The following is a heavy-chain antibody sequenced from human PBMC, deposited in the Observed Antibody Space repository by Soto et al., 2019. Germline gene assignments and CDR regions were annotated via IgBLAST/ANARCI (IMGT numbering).Heavy chain of an antibody. CDR2: INPSGGST. CDR1: GYTFTNYL. D-gene: IGHD3-16*01. J-gene: IGHJ6*02. Sequence: QVQLVQSGAEVKKPGASVTVSCKAFGYTFTNYLMHWVRQAPGQGLAWMGTINPSGGSTDYAQKFQGRVTMTRDTSTSTVYMELSSLRSEDTAVYNCAFSYGKGALDVWGQGTTVTVSS. CDR3: AFSYGKGALDV. V-gene: IGHV1-46*03.